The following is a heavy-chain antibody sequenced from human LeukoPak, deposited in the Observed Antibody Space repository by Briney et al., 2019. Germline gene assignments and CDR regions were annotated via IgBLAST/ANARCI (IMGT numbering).Heavy chain of an antibody. CDR3: ARAKSSKLVPPDY. V-gene: IGHV3-21*01. D-gene: IGHD2-8*02. Sequence: PGGSLRLSCAASGFTFSSYSMNWVRQAPGKGLEWVSSISSSSSYIYYADSVKGRFTISRDNAKNSLYLQMNSLRAEDTAVYYCARAKSSKLVPPDYWGQGTLVTVSS. CDR2: ISSSSSYI. CDR1: GFTFSSYS. J-gene: IGHJ4*02.